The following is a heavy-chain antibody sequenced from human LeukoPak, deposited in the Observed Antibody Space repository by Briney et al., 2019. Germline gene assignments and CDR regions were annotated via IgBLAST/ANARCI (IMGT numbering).Heavy chain of an antibody. CDR2: ISAVFPNT. CDR3: ARTIRGY. J-gene: IGHJ4*02. V-gene: IGHV3-23*01. CDR1: GFTFDNYV. Sequence: GGSLRLSCAASGFTFDNYVMAWFRQAPGKGLEWVSTISAVFPNTYSADSVKGRFTISRDNSKSTLYLQMNSLRAEDTSVYYCARTIRGYWGQGTLVTVSS. D-gene: IGHD1-7*01.